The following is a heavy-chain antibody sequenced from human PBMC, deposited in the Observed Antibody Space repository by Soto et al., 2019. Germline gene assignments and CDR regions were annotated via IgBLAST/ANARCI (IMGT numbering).Heavy chain of an antibody. Sequence: QVQLVQSGAEVKKPGASVKVSCKASGYTFTSYGISWVRQAPGQGLEWMGWISAYNGNTNYAQKLQGRVTMTTDTSTSTAYMELRSLRADDTAVYYCARGTVVVAATHYYYYYGMDVWGQGTTVTVSS. CDR2: ISAYNGNT. V-gene: IGHV1-18*04. CDR3: ARGTVVVAATHYYYYYGMDV. J-gene: IGHJ6*02. CDR1: GYTFTSYG. D-gene: IGHD2-15*01.